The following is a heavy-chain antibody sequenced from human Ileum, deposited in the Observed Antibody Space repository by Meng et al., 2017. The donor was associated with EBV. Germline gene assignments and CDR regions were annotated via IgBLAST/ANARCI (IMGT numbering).Heavy chain of an antibody. CDR1: GNTFTNNA. CDR2: INPRNGNT. CDR3: VVEVIFGGVPFDD. D-gene: IGHD2-8*02. J-gene: IGHJ4*02. V-gene: IGHV1-3*01. Sequence: QVQLVKSGAEVKKPGASVKVSCKVSGNTFTNNAIHWVRQAPGQGLEWMGWINPRNGNTEYSQKFQDRVTITRDTSASTAYMELSSLTSEDMAVYFCVVEVIFGGVPFDDWGQGTLVTVSS.